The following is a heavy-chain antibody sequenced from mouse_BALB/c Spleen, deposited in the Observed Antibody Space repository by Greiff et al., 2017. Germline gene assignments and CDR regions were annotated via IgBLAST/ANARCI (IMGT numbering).Heavy chain of an antibody. CDR1: GFTFTDYY. J-gene: IGHJ4*01. V-gene: IGHV7-3*02. CDR3: AREEGGNYYAAMDY. CDR2: IRNKANGYTT. Sequence: EVKLMESGGGLVQPGGSLRLSCSTSGFTFTDYYMSWVRQPPGKALEWLGFIRNKANGYTTEYSASVKGRFTISRDNSQSILYLQMNTLRAEDSATYYCAREEGGNYYAAMDYWGQGTSVTVSS. D-gene: IGHD2-1*01.